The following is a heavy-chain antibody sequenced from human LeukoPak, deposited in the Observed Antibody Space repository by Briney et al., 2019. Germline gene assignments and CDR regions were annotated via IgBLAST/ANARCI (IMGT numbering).Heavy chain of an antibody. Sequence: ASVKVSCKASGYTFTGYYMHWVRQAPGQGLEWMGWINPNSGGTDYAQNFQGRVTMTRDTSISTAYMELSRLRSDDTAMYFCARGDRRTLWAPLDYWGQGTLVTVSS. CDR1: GYTFTGYY. D-gene: IGHD5-18*01. CDR3: ARGDRRTLWAPLDY. V-gene: IGHV1-2*02. CDR2: INPNSGGT. J-gene: IGHJ4*02.